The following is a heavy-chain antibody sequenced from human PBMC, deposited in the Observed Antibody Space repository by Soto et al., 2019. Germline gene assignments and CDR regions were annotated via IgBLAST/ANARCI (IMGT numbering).Heavy chain of an antibody. CDR1: GGSISSGGYY. J-gene: IGHJ6*03. V-gene: IGHV4-31*03. CDR3: AREPWGHRGYYYMDV. Sequence: QVQLQEAGPGLMKPSQTLSLTCTVSGGSISSGGYYWSWIRQHPGKGLEWIGYIYYSGSTYYNPSLKSRVTISVDTSKNQFSLKLSSVTAADTAVYYCAREPWGHRGYYYMDVWGKGTTVTVSS. D-gene: IGHD7-27*01. CDR2: IYYSGST.